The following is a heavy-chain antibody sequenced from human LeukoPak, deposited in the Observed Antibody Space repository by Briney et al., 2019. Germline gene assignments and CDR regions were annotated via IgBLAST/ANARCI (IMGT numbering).Heavy chain of an antibody. V-gene: IGHV3-23*01. CDR1: GITFSSYG. CDR3: AKNGDRGAYCTGGTCYPYFYYYMDV. CDR2: ISSTGGTT. D-gene: IGHD2-15*01. J-gene: IGHJ6*03. Sequence: PGGSLRLSCAASGITFSSYGMSWVRQAPGKGLEWVSSISSTGGTTYYADSVKGRFTISRDNSKNTLYLQMNSLRAEDTAMYYCAKNGDRGAYCTGGTCYPYFYYYMDVWGKGTTVTI.